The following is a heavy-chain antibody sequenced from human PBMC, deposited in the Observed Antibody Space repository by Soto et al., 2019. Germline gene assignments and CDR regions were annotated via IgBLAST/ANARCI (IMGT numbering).Heavy chain of an antibody. V-gene: IGHV3-23*01. CDR3: AKKFRRGIDP. J-gene: IGHJ5*02. CDR2: ISGSGGST. Sequence: EVQLLESGGGLVQPGGSLKLYCAASGFTFSSYAMSWVRQAPGKGLEWVSAISGSGGSTYYADSVKGRFTISRDNSKNTLYLQINSLRAEDTAVYYCAKKFRRGIDPWSQGTLLTVSS. CDR1: GFTFSSYA.